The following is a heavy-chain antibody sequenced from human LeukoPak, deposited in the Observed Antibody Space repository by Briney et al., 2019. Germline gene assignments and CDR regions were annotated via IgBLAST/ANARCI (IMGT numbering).Heavy chain of an antibody. D-gene: IGHD6-13*01. CDR1: GFTVSSNY. CDR3: AKNAAAQQLVHYFDY. Sequence: GGSLRLSCAASGFTVSSNYMSWVRQAPGKGLEWVSLIYSGGDTYYADSVKGRFTISRDNSKNTLYLQMNSLRAEDTAVYYCAKNAAAQQLVHYFDYWGQGTLVTASS. J-gene: IGHJ4*02. V-gene: IGHV3-53*01. CDR2: IYSGGDT.